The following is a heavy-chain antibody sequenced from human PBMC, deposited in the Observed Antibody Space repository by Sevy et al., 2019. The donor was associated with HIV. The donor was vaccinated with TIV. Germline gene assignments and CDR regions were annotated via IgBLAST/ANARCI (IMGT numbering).Heavy chain of an antibody. CDR3: ARVRYNYGSYYFDY. D-gene: IGHD5-18*01. Sequence: GGSLRLSCAASTFTFSDYYMTWIRQAPGKGLEWVSHISSGGSNKYYADSVKGRFTMPRDNAKNPPYLQMNSLRVEDTALYYCARVRYNYGSYYFDYWGQGTLVTVSS. V-gene: IGHV3-11*04. CDR1: TFTFSDYY. J-gene: IGHJ4*02. CDR2: ISSGGSNK.